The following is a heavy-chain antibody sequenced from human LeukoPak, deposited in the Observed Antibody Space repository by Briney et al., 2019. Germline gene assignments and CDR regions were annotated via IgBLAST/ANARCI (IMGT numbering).Heavy chain of an antibody. J-gene: IGHJ3*02. V-gene: IGHV4-30-4*07. CDR1: GGSISRSGYS. CDR2: IYYTGST. CDR3: ARNFPNYYDSSGYAFDI. D-gene: IGHD3-22*01. Sequence: SETLSLTCAVSGGSISRSGYSWSWIRQPPGKGLEWIGYIYYTGSTYYNPSFKSRLTISLDTSKNQFSLKLSSVTAADTAVYYCARNFPNYYDSSGYAFDIWGQGTMVTVSS.